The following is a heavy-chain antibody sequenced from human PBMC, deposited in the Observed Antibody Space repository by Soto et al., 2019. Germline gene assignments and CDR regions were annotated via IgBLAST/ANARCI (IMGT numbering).Heavy chain of an antibody. CDR3: AGSNVIRPSGSY. CDR1: GGSISSYY. Sequence: QVQLQESGPGLVKPSETLSLTCTVSGGSISSYYWTWIRQPPGKGLEWIGYIYYTGTTNYNPSLKSRVTISVDTSKNQFSLRLSSVTDADPAVYYCAGSNVIRPSGSYWGQGTLVTVSS. CDR2: IYYTGTT. V-gene: IGHV4-59*01. J-gene: IGHJ4*02. D-gene: IGHD3-10*01.